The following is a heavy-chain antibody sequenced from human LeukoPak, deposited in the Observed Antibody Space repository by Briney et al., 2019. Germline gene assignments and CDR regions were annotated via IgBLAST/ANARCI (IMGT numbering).Heavy chain of an antibody. J-gene: IGHJ6*03. V-gene: IGHV1-18*01. D-gene: IGHD3-3*01. Sequence: GASVKVSCKASGYTFTSYGISWVRQAPGQGLEWMGWISAYNGNTNYAQKLQGRVTMTTDTSTSTAYMELRSLRSDDTAVYYCARSTLYHFWKGYSRAQYYHLDVWGKGTTVTVSS. CDR3: ARSTLYHFWKGYSRAQYYHLDV. CDR2: ISAYNGNT. CDR1: GYTFTSYG.